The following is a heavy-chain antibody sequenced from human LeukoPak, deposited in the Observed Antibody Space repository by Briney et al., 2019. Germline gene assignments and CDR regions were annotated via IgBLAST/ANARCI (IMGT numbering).Heavy chain of an antibody. CDR2: ISAYNGNT. J-gene: IGHJ4*02. Sequence: ASVKVSCKASGYTFPSYGFTWVRQAPGQGLEWMGWISAYNGNTNYAQKFQGRVTMTTDTSTSTAYMELRSLRSDDTAVYYCARLANNYDSSGYYYASLSDYWGQGTLSPSPQ. V-gene: IGHV1-18*01. D-gene: IGHD3-22*01. CDR1: GYTFPSYG. CDR3: ARLANNYDSSGYYYASLSDY.